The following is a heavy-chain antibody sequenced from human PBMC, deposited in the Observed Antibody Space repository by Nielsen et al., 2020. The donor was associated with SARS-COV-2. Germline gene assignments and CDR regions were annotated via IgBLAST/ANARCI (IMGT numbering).Heavy chain of an antibody. J-gene: IGHJ6*02. D-gene: IGHD1-26*01. CDR3: ARGSWMVGATTYYYYGMDV. CDR2: IIPIFGIA. Sequence: SVKVSCKASGGTFSSYAISWVRQAPGQGLEWMGGIIPIFGIANYAQKFQGRVTITADKSTSTAYMELSSLRSEDTAVYYCARGSWMVGATTYYYYGMDVWGQGTTVTVSS. V-gene: IGHV1-69*10. CDR1: GGTFSSYA.